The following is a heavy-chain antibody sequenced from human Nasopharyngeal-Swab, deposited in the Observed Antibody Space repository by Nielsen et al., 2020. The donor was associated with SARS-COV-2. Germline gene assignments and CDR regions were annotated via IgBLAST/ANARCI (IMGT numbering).Heavy chain of an antibody. CDR2: LRQDGAEI. D-gene: IGHD1-26*01. J-gene: IGHJ2*01. CDR3: ARGGIVGASTYWYFDV. V-gene: IGHV3-7*03. Sequence: GGSLRLSCAASGFTFSHYWMTWVRQAPGKGLEWVASLRQDGAEIYYVDSVKGRFAISRDNAKTSLYLQMNSLRADDTALYYCARGGIVGASTYWYFDVWGRGTPVTVSS. CDR1: GFTFSHYW.